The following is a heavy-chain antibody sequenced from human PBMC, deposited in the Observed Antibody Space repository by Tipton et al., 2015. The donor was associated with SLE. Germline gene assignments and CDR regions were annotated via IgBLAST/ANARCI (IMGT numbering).Heavy chain of an antibody. Sequence: TLSLTCAVYGGSFSGYYWSWIRQPPGKGLEWIGEINHSGSTNYNPSLKSRVTISVDTSKNQFSLKLSSVTAADTAVYYCARRRSGSYSGRFDPWGQGTLVTVSS. CDR2: INHSGST. V-gene: IGHV4-34*01. J-gene: IGHJ5*02. D-gene: IGHD1-26*01. CDR1: GGSFSGYY. CDR3: ARRRSGSYSGRFDP.